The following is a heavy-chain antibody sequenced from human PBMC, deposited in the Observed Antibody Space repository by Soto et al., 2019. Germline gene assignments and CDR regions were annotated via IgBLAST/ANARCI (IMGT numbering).Heavy chain of an antibody. D-gene: IGHD6-19*01. CDR3: ARRSAGWYYFDY. Sequence: EVQLVESGGGLVQPGGSLRLSCAASGFTSGFTVSSNYMSWVRQAPGKGLEWVSVIYSGGATYYADSVKDRFTISRDDYKNTLYLQMNSLRADDTAVYYCARRSAGWYYFDYWGQGTLVTVSS. V-gene: IGHV3-66*04. CDR2: IYSGGAT. CDR1: GFTVSSNY. J-gene: IGHJ4*02.